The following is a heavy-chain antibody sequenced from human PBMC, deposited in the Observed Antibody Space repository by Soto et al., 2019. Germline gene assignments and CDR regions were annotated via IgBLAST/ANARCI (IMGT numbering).Heavy chain of an antibody. J-gene: IGHJ4*02. CDR3: ASSVVTAIPVESFDY. CDR1: GGTFSSYT. V-gene: IGHV1-69*06. D-gene: IGHD2-21*02. CDR2: IIPIFGTA. Sequence: QVQLVQSGAEVKKPGSSVKVSCKASGGTFSSYTISWVRQAPGQGLEWMGGIIPIFGTANYAQKFQGRVTITADKSTSTAYMELSSLRSEDTAVYYCASSVVTAIPVESFDYWGQGTLVTVSS.